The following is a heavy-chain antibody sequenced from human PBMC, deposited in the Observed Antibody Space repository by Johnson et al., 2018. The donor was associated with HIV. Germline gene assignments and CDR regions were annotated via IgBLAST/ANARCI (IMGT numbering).Heavy chain of an antibody. CDR3: AKEAPGRWDLPVWAAIDI. CDR1: GFTFSNYG. Sequence: QVQVVESGGDVVQPGGSLRLSCAASGFTFSNYGFHWVRQAPGKGLEWVAFTQYDDNNEYYADSVKGRFTMSRDISKNTVHLQMNSLRVDDTALYYCAKEAPGRWDLPVWAAIDIWGQGTMVTVSS. V-gene: IGHV3-30*02. CDR2: TQYDDNNE. D-gene: IGHD3-16*01. J-gene: IGHJ3*02.